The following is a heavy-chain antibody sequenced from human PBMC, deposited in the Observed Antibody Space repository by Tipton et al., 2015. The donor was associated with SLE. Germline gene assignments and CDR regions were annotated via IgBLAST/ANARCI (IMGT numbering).Heavy chain of an antibody. J-gene: IGHJ4*02. V-gene: IGHV3-30*02. CDR2: IRYDGSDI. CDR1: GFTFSSYG. Sequence: GSLRLSCAASGFTFSSYGMHWVRQAPGKGLEWVAFIRYDGSDIKYADSVKGRFTISRDNSKNTLYLQMNSLRAEDTAVYYCAKAYYYGSGSYDYWGQGTLVTVSS. D-gene: IGHD3-10*01. CDR3: AKAYYYGSGSYDY.